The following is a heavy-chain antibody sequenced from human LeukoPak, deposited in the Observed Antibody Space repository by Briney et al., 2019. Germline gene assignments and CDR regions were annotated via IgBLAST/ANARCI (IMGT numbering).Heavy chain of an antibody. CDR2: VDPEDGET. Sequence: GASVKISCKVSGYTFTDYYMHWVQQAPGKGLEWMGLVDPEDGETIYAEKFQGRVTITADTSTDTAYMELSCLRSEDTAVYYCATPKLRFLEWLLLIWGQGTLVTVSS. CDR1: GYTFTDYY. V-gene: IGHV1-69-2*01. J-gene: IGHJ4*02. CDR3: ATPKLRFLEWLLLI. D-gene: IGHD3-3*01.